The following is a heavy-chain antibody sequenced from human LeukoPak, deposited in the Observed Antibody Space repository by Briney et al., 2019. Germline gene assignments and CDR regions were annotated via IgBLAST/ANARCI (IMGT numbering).Heavy chain of an antibody. Sequence: PSETLSLTCAVYGGSFSGYYRSWIRQPPGKGLEWIGEINHSGSTNYNPSLKSRVTISVDTSKNQFSLKLSSVTAADTAVYYCARYYYRGFIDYWGQGTLVTVSS. D-gene: IGHD3-10*01. V-gene: IGHV4-34*01. CDR1: GGSFSGYY. CDR2: INHSGST. J-gene: IGHJ4*02. CDR3: ARYYYRGFIDY.